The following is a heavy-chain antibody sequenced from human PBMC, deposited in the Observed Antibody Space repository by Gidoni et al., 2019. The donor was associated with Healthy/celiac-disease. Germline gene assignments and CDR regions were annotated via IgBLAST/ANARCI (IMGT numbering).Heavy chain of an antibody. CDR3: AAYGSGYSRAFDI. CDR1: CFPFSSYA. J-gene: IGHJ3*02. CDR2: ISGSGGST. V-gene: IGHV3-23*01. D-gene: IGHD3-22*01. Sequence: EVQLLESGGGLVQPGGSLRLSCAASCFPFSSYAMSWVRQAPGKGLEWVSAISGSGGSTYYADSVKGRFTISRDNSKNTLYLQMNSLRAEDTAVYYCAAYGSGYSRAFDIWGQGTMVTVSS.